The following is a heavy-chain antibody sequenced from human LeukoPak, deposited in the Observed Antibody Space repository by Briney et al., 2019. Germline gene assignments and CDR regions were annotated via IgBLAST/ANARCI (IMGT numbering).Heavy chain of an antibody. V-gene: IGHV3-53*01. Sequence: GGSLRLSCTVSGFTVSTNSMSWVRQAPGKGLEWVSFIYSDNTHYSDSVKGRFTIPRDNSKNTLYLQMNSLRAEDTAVYYCARRAGAYSHPYDYWGQGTLVTVSS. CDR2: IYSDNT. CDR3: ARRAGAYSHPYDY. CDR1: GFTVSTNS. D-gene: IGHD4/OR15-4a*01. J-gene: IGHJ4*02.